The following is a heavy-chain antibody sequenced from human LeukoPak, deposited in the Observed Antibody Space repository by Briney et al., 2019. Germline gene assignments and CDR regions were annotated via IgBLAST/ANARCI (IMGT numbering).Heavy chain of an antibody. CDR2: IYYSGST. V-gene: IGHV4-30-4*02. D-gene: IGHD6-19*01. Sequence: PSETLSLTCTVSGGSISSGDYYWSWIRQPPGKGLEWIGYIYYSGSTYYNPSLKSRVTISVDTSKNQFSLKLSSVTAADTAVYYCASTYSSGWYRWFDPWGQGTLVTVSS. CDR3: ASTYSSGWYRWFDP. CDR1: GGSISSGDYY. J-gene: IGHJ5*02.